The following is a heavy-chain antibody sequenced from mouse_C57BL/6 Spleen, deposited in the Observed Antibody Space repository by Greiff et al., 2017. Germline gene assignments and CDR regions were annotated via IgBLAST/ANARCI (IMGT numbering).Heavy chain of an antibody. V-gene: IGHV1-55*01. Sequence: QVQLQQPGAELVKPGASVKMSCKASGYTFTSYWITWVKQRPGQGLEWIGDIYPGSGSTNYNEKFKSKATLTVDTSSSTAYMQLSSLTPEDSAVYYCARGDYSNYLGYAMDYWGQGTSVTVSS. CDR3: ARGDYSNYLGYAMDY. CDR2: IYPGSGST. CDR1: GYTFTSYW. J-gene: IGHJ4*01. D-gene: IGHD2-5*01.